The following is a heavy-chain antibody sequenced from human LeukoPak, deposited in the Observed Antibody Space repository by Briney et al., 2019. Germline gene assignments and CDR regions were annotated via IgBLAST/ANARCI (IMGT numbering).Heavy chain of an antibody. CDR1: GGSISSGDYF. CDR3: ARDPGAYPYYFDY. V-gene: IGHV4-30-4*01. J-gene: IGHJ4*02. D-gene: IGHD3-10*01. Sequence: SETLSLTCTVSGGSISSGDYFWSWIRQPPGKGLEWIGYIHYSGSTFYNPSLKSRVTISVDTSKNQFSLNLSSVTAADTAVHHCARDPGAYPYYFDYWGQGTLVTVSS. CDR2: IHYSGST.